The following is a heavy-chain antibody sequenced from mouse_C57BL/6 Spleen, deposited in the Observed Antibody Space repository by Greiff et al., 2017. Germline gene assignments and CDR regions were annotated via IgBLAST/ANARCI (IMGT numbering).Heavy chain of an antibody. CDR3: ARNRHYYGTLYYFDY. J-gene: IGHJ2*01. V-gene: IGHV3-6*01. CDR2: ISYDGSN. CDR1: GYSITSGYY. Sequence: ESGPGLVKPSQSLSLTCSVTGYSITSGYYWNWIRQFPGNKLEWMGYISYDGSNNYNPSLKNRISITRDTSKNQFFLKLNSVTTEDTATXDCARNRHYYGTLYYFDYWGQGTTLTVSS. D-gene: IGHD1-1*01.